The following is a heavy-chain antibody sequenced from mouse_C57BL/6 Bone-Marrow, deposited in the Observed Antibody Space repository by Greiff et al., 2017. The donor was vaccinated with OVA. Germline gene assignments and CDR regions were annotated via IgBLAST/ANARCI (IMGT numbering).Heavy chain of an antibody. D-gene: IGHD1-1*01. J-gene: IGHJ2*01. V-gene: IGHV1-54*01. CDR1: GYAFTNYL. CDR2: INPGSGGT. CDR3: ARAGYGSSYLYYFDY. Sequence: QVQLQQSGAELVRPGTSVKVSCKASGYAFTNYLIEWVKQRPGQGLEWIGVINPGSGGTNYNEKFKGKATLTADKSSSTAYLQLSSLTSEDSAVYFCARAGYGSSYLYYFDYWGQGTTLTVSS.